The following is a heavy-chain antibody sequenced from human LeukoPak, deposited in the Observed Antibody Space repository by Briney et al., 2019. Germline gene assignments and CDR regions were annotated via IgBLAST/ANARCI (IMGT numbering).Heavy chain of an antibody. Sequence: ASVKVSCKASGYTFTSYYMYWVRQAPGQGLEWMGIINPNRGSTSYAQKFQGRVTMTSDTSTSTVYMELSGLRSDDTAVYYCARVRDGYNDAYDVWGQGTMVTVSS. V-gene: IGHV1-46*01. J-gene: IGHJ3*01. CDR3: ARVRDGYNDAYDV. D-gene: IGHD5-24*01. CDR2: INPNRGST. CDR1: GYTFTSYY.